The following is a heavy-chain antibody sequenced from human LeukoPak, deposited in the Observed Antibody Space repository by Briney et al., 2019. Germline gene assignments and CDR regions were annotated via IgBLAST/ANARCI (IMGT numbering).Heavy chain of an antibody. D-gene: IGHD3-10*01. J-gene: IGHJ4*02. CDR3: ASSLGAYLWFGELHKV. V-gene: IGHV4-59*08. CDR2: IYYSGST. Sequence: SETLSLTCTVSGGSISSYYWSWIRQPPGKGLEWIGYIYYSGSTNYNPSLKSRVTISVDTSKNQFSLRLSSVTAADTAVYYCASSLGAYLWFGELHKVWGQGTLVTVSS. CDR1: GGSISSYY.